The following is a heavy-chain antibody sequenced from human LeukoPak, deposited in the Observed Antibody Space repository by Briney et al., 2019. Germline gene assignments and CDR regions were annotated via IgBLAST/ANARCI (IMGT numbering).Heavy chain of an antibody. CDR1: GGSISSDY. J-gene: IGHJ4*02. V-gene: IGHV4-59*01. CDR3: ARGREARYGSSWYGGYFDS. Sequence: SETLSLTCTVSGGSISSDYWTWTRQPPGKGLEWIGYTHYNGNTNYNPSLKSRVTISVDTSKDQFSLKLNSVTAADTAVYYCARGREARYGSSWYGGYFDSWGQGILVSVSS. CDR2: THYNGNT. D-gene: IGHD6-13*01.